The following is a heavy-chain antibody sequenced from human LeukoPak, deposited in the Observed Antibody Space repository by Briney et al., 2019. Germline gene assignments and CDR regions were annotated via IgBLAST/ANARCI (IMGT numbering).Heavy chain of an antibody. CDR3: TWRYHYDSSGYFRT. CDR1: GFTFSGSA. J-gene: IGHJ5*02. V-gene: IGHV3-73*01. Sequence: GGSLRLSCAASGFTFSGSAMHWVRQASGKGLEWVGRIRSKANSYATAYAASVKGRFTISRDDSKNTAYLQMNSLKTEDTAVYYCTWRYHYDSSGYFRTWGQGTLVTVSS. CDR2: IRSKANSYAT. D-gene: IGHD3-22*01.